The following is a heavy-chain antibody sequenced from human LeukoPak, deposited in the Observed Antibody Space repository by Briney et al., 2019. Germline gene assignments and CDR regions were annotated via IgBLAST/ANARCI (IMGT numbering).Heavy chain of an antibody. V-gene: IGHV3-21*01. Sequence: PGGSLRLSCAASGFTFSSYSMNWVRQAPGKGLEWVSSINSRSDYIYYADSVKGRFTISRDNAKNSLYPQMNSLRAEDTAVYYCARGLNDALDYWGQGTLVTVSS. CDR2: INSRSDYI. CDR1: GFTFSSYS. D-gene: IGHD1-1*01. J-gene: IGHJ4*02. CDR3: ARGLNDALDY.